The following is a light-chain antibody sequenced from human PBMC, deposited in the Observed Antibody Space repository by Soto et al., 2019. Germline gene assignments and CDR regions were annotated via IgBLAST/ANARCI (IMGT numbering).Light chain of an antibody. Sequence: QSALTQPASVSGSPGQSITISCTGTSGDIGSYNRVSWYQQHPGKAPKLIIYEVTNRPSGISNRFSGSKSGNTASLTISGLQAEDEADYHCISYTSRSTVYVFGTGTKVTVL. CDR1: SGDIGSYNR. J-gene: IGLJ1*01. V-gene: IGLV2-14*01. CDR3: ISYTSRSTVYV. CDR2: EVT.